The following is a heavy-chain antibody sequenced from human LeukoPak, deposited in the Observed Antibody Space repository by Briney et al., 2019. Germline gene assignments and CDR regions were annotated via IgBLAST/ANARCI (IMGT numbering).Heavy chain of an antibody. CDR3: ARDLDTAGYYYMDV. CDR2: TSSSDAGT. J-gene: IGHJ6*03. Sequence: GGSLRLSCAASGFTLSAYAMSWVSQTPGKSLEWVAATSSSDAGTYHADSVKGRFTISRDNSKNTFYLHMDSLRLDDTAVYYCARDLDTAGYYYMDVWGKGTTVTVSS. CDR1: GFTLSAYA. V-gene: IGHV3-23*01. D-gene: IGHD5-18*01.